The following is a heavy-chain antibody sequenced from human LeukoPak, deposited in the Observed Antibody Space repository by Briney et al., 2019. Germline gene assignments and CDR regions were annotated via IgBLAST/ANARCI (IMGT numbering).Heavy chain of an antibody. CDR3: RLDAFDI. CDR2: IYTSGST. J-gene: IGHJ3*02. D-gene: IGHD6-25*01. V-gene: IGHV4-4*07. CDR1: GNSFGDYY. Sequence: QASETLSLTCTVSGNSFGDYYWSWIRQPAGKGLEWIGRIYTSGSTTYNPSLKSRVTMSVDTSKSQFSLNLMSVTAADTAVYYCRLDAFDIWGQGTMVTVSS.